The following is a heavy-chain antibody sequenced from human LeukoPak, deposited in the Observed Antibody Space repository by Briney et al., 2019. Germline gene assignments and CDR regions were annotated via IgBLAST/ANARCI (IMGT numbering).Heavy chain of an antibody. CDR1: GGSISSDY. D-gene: IGHD1-26*01. Sequence: PSETLSLTCAVSGGSISSDYWSWIRQPPGKGLEWIGYIYYSGSTNYNPSLKSRVTISIDTSKGQFSLKLSSVTAADTAVYYCARQTSGTYYSLDSWGQGTLVTVSS. J-gene: IGHJ4*02. V-gene: IGHV4-59*08. CDR2: IYYSGST. CDR3: ARQTSGTYYSLDS.